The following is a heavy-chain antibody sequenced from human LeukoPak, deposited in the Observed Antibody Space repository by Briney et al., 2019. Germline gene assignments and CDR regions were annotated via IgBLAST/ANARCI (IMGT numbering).Heavy chain of an antibody. D-gene: IGHD3-10*01. CDR3: ARGGSGTYYYYYMEV. J-gene: IGHJ6*03. Sequence: GGSLRLSCAASGFTVSSNYMSWVRQAPGKGLEWVSVIYSGGSTYYADSVKGRFTISRDNSKNTLYLQMNSLRAEDTAVYYCARGGSGTYYYYYMEVWGKGTTVTISS. CDR1: GFTVSSNY. V-gene: IGHV3-53*01. CDR2: IYSGGST.